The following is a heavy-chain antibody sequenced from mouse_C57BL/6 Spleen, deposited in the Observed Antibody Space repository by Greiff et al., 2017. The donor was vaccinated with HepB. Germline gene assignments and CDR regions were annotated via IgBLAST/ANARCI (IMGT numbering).Heavy chain of an antibody. CDR3: GRRGGRSFDY. D-gene: IGHD1-1*01. J-gene: IGHJ2*01. V-gene: IGHV5-17*01. CDR2: ISSCSSTI. Sequence: EVLLVESGAGLVKPGGSLKLSCAASGFTFSDYGMHWVRQAPEKGLEWVAYISSCSSTIYYADTVKGRFTISRDNATITLFLQMTSLRSEDTAVYYDGRRGGRSFDYWGQGTTLTVSS. CDR1: GFTFSDYG.